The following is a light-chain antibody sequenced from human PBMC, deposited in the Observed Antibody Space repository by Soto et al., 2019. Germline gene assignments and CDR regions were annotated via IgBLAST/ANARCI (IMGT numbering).Light chain of an antibody. CDR1: QSVSSIY. Sequence: EIVLTQSPGTLSLSPGERATLSCRASQSVSSIYLAWYQQKPGQAPRLLIYGASSRATGIPDRFSDSGSGTDFTLTISRLEPEDFAVYYCQQYGSSPTTFGQGTKVDIK. V-gene: IGKV3-20*01. J-gene: IGKJ1*01. CDR3: QQYGSSPTT. CDR2: GAS.